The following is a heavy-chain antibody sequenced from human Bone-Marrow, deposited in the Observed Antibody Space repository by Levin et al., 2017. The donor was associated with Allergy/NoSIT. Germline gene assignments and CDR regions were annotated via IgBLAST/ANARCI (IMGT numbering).Heavy chain of an antibody. J-gene: IGHJ4*02. CDR3: ARVAHDYGDYAAFDY. CDR1: GGSISSYY. Sequence: SETLSLTCTVSGGSISSYYWSWIRQPPGKGLEWIGYIYYSGSTNYNPSLKSRVTISVDTSKNQFSLKLSSVTAADTAVYYCARVAHDYGDYAAFDYWGQGTLVTVSS. D-gene: IGHD4-17*01. CDR2: IYYSGST. V-gene: IGHV4-59*01.